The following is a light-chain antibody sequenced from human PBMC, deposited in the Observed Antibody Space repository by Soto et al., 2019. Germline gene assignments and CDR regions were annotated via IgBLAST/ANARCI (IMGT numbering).Light chain of an antibody. Sequence: DIPMTQSPSSLSASVGDRVTITCRASEPISTNLNWYQHRPGKAPNLVIYTASILQSGVASRFSGSGSGTDFTLTISSLQPEDFATYYCQQSSSIPLTFGGGTRVEIK. J-gene: IGKJ4*01. CDR3: QQSSSIPLT. CDR2: TAS. V-gene: IGKV1-39*01. CDR1: EPISTN.